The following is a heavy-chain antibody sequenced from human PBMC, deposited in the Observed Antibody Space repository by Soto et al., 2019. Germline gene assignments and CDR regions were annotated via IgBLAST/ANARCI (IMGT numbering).Heavy chain of an antibody. CDR3: ARARKGLRATLPDY. CDR2: ISYDGSNK. Sequence: QVQLVESGGGVVQPGRSLRLSCAASGFTFSSYAMHWVRQAPGKGLEWVAVISYDGSNKYYADSVKGRFTISRDNDTNPLYLQLSSLRAEDTAVYYWARARKGLRATLPDYWGQGTLVTVSS. V-gene: IGHV3-30-3*01. CDR1: GFTFSSYA. J-gene: IGHJ4*02. D-gene: IGHD1-26*01.